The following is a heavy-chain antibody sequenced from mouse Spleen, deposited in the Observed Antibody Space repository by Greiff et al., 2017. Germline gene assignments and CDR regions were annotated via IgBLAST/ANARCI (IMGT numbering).Heavy chain of an antibody. CDR2: ISNGGGST. J-gene: IGHJ2*01. Sequence: EVQLVESGGGLVQPGGSLKLSCAASGFTFSSYTMSWVRQTPEKRLEWVAYISNGGGSTYYPDTVKGRFTISRDNAKNTLYLQMSSLKSEDTAMYYCARHGMMITKKVFDYWGQGTTLTVSS. CDR1: GFTFSSYT. CDR3: ARHGMMITKKVFDY. D-gene: IGHD2-4*01. V-gene: IGHV5-12-2*01.